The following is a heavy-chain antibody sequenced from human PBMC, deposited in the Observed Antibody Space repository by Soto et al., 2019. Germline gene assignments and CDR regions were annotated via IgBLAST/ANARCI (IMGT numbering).Heavy chain of an antibody. CDR2: IIPMVGTP. D-gene: IGHD3-16*01. CDR1: GDTFSSYS. CDR3: ATDGGSTSSSAYNYFMDV. Sequence: QAQLVQSGAEVKRPGSSVKVSCKASGDTFSSYSISWVRQAPGQGLEWMGRIIPMVGTPNYAQKFQGRVTFSAVKSTSTAYMVLNSLISDDTAVYYCATDGGSTSSSAYNYFMDVWGKGTPVTVSS. V-gene: IGHV1-69*08. J-gene: IGHJ6*03.